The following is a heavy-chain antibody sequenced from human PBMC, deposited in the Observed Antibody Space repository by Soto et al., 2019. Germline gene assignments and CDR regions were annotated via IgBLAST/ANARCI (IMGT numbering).Heavy chain of an antibody. D-gene: IGHD2-15*01. V-gene: IGHV3-48*01. J-gene: IGHJ4*02. CDR2: ISSSSDLI. CDR3: ARDGCSGGNCWNRY. CDR1: GFTFSDYS. Sequence: GSLRLSCEASGFTFSDYSMNWVRQAPGKGLEWVSYISSSSDLIYYADSVKGRFTISRDNAKNSLYLQMNSLRAEDTAVYYCARDGCSGGNCWNRYSGQGTLVTVSS.